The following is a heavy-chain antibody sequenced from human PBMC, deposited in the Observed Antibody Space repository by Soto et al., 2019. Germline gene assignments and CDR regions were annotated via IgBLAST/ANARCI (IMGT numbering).Heavy chain of an antibody. J-gene: IGHJ6*02. CDR3: ARTYRDFDGLDV. CDR2: ISAAGDP. V-gene: IGHV3-13*05. D-gene: IGHD4-4*01. CDR1: GFTFRNYD. Sequence: EVQLVESGGGLVQPGGSLRLSCEASGFTFRNYDMHWVRQGTGIGLEWVLGISAAGDPDYADSVEGRFTISRENAQNSFFLQMNSRRVGDTAVYYSARTYRDFDGLDVWGQGITVIVSS.